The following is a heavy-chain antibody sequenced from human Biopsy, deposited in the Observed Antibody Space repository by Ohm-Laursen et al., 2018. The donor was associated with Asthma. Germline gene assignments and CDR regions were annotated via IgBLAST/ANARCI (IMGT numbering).Heavy chain of an antibody. CDR1: GYTFNSAG. J-gene: IGHJ6*02. CDR2: ISVYNGNT. CDR3: ARAVDYSHYYGIDV. V-gene: IGHV1-18*01. Sequence: ASVKVPCKTSGYTFNSAGITWVRQAPGQGLEWKGWISVYNGNTKVAQKLQDRVTMITDTSTSTAYMELKSLRSDDTAVYFCARAVDYSHYYGIDVWGQGTTVTVS. D-gene: IGHD3-10*01.